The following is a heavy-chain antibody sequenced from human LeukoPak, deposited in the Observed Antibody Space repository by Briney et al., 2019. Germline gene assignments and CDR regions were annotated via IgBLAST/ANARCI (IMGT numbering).Heavy chain of an antibody. CDR1: GYTFSDYG. V-gene: IGHV3-30*02. J-gene: IGHJ4*01. CDR2: IRYDGTGQ. D-gene: IGHD2/OR15-2a*01. Sequence: GGSLRLSCAASGYTFSDYGMHWVRQAPGKGLEWAASIRYDGTGQYYADSVKGRFTISRDNSRNTLYLQMNSLRGDDTAIYYCTKDLSTSHCTTAMCYYFDYWGLGTLVTVSS. CDR3: TKDLSTSHCTTAMCYYFDY.